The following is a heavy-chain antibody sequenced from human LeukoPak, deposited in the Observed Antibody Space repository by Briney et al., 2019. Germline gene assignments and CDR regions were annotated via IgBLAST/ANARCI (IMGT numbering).Heavy chain of an antibody. CDR2: VYHTGTT. CDR3: ASAHYEATGLGYYFKF. J-gene: IGHJ4*02. Sequence: SETLSLTCNVSGYSISSGYYWGWIRQSPGKGLEWIGTVYHTGTTYYSPSLKSRLAISLDTSTNRFSLNLTSVTATDTAVYYCASAHYEATGLGYYFKFWGQGTLVSVSS. D-gene: IGHD2-8*02. V-gene: IGHV4-38-2*02. CDR1: GYSISSGYY.